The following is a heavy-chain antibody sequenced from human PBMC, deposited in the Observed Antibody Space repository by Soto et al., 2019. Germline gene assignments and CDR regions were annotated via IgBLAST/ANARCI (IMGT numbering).Heavy chain of an antibody. Sequence: EVQLLESGGGLAQPGGSLRLSCAASGFTFSSYAMSWVRQAPGKGLEWVAGISGSGGSTYYADSVKGRFTISRDNSKNTLYLQMNSLRADDTAVYYCARVAPGFWSGYLGYWGQGTLVTVSS. J-gene: IGHJ4*02. CDR3: ARVAPGFWSGYLGY. V-gene: IGHV3-23*01. CDR1: GFTFSSYA. D-gene: IGHD3-3*01. CDR2: ISGSGGST.